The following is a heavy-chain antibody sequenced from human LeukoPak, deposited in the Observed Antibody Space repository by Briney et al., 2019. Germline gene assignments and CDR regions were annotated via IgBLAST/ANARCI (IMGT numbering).Heavy chain of an antibody. D-gene: IGHD2-15*01. J-gene: IGHJ4*02. CDR2: IWYDGSNK. CDR3: ARDGGYCSGGSCRRVPFDY. V-gene: IGHV3-33*01. Sequence: GGSLSLSCAASGFTFSSYGMHWVRQAPGKGLEWVAVIWYDGSNKYYADSVKGRFTISRDNSKNTLYLQMNSLRAEDTAVYYCARDGGYCSGGSCRRVPFDYWGQGTLVTVSS. CDR1: GFTFSSYG.